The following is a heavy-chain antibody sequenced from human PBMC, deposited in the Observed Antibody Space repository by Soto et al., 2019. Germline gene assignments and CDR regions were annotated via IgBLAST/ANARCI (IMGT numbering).Heavy chain of an antibody. V-gene: IGHV4-59*11. D-gene: IGHD6-13*01. Sequence: SETLSLTCTVSGVSIRTQYWTWIRQSPGMGLEWIGYIYHSGSSNYNPSLKSRATFSVDTPKNQFSLTLSSVTAADTAVYYCASAPYTSSWTAFDYWGQGILVTVS. CDR3: ASAPYTSSWTAFDY. CDR1: GVSIRTQY. CDR2: IYHSGSS. J-gene: IGHJ4*02.